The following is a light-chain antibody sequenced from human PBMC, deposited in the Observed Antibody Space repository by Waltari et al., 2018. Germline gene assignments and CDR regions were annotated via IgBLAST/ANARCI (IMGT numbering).Light chain of an antibody. J-gene: IGKJ1*01. CDR3: QQYSATPPT. CDR1: QIVISSSNNKNY. Sequence: DIVMTQSPDSLAVSLGARATINCKSSQIVISSSNNKNYLTWFQQKAGEPPKLLIYWASTRESGVPDRFSGSGSGTDFTLTISGLQAEDVAVYYXQQYSATPPTFGQGTKVEIK. V-gene: IGKV4-1*01. CDR2: WAS.